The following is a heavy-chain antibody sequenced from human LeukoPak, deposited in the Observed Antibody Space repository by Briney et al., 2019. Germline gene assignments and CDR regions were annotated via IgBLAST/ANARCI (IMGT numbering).Heavy chain of an antibody. D-gene: IGHD6-19*01. Sequence: GGSLRLSCAASGFTFDDYAMHWVRQAPGKGLEWVSGISWNSGSIGYADSVKGRFTISRDNAKNSLYLQMNSLRAEDTASYYCAKDGRSSGGSDYWGQGTLVTVSS. J-gene: IGHJ4*02. CDR1: GFTFDDYA. V-gene: IGHV3-9*01. CDR2: ISWNSGSI. CDR3: AKDGRSSGGSDY.